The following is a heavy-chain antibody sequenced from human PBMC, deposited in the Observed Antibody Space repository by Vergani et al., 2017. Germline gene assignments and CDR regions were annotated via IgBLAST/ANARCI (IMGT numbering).Heavy chain of an antibody. CDR2: IRSKANSYAT. D-gene: IGHD1-26*01. Sequence: EVQLVESGGGLVQPGGSLKLSCAASGFTFSGSAMHWVRQASGKGREWVGRIRSKANSYATAYAASVKGRFTISRDDSKHTAYLQMNSLKTEDTAVYYCTRQAGATSXGGSWGQGTLVTVSS. CDR3: TRQAGATSXGGS. J-gene: IGHJ4*02. V-gene: IGHV3-73*01. CDR1: GFTFSGSA.